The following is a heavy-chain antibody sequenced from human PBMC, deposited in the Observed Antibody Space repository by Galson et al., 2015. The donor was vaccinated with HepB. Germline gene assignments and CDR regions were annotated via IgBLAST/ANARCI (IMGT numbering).Heavy chain of an antibody. D-gene: IGHD1-26*01. CDR2: INPNSGGT. CDR1: GYTFTGYY. V-gene: IGHV1-2*06. Sequence: SVKVSCKASGYTFTGYYMHWVRQAPGQGLEWMGRINPNSGGTNYAQKFQGRVTMTRDTSISTAYMELSRLRSDDTAVYYCARGLSGSYNFYYYYYYMDVWGKGTTVTVSS. J-gene: IGHJ6*03. CDR3: ARGLSGSYNFYYYYYYMDV.